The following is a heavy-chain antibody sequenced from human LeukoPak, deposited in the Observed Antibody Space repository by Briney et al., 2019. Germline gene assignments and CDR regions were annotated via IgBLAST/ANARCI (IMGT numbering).Heavy chain of an antibody. CDR1: RGTFSSYA. Sequence: VASVKVSCKASRGTFSSYAISWVRQAPGQGGEWMGRIIPIFGTANYAQKFQGRVTITTDESTSTAYMEMSSLRSEDTAVYYCASYKCSGGSCYLDYWGQGTLVTVSS. D-gene: IGHD2-15*01. CDR2: IIPIFGTA. J-gene: IGHJ4*02. V-gene: IGHV1-69*05. CDR3: ASYKCSGGSCYLDY.